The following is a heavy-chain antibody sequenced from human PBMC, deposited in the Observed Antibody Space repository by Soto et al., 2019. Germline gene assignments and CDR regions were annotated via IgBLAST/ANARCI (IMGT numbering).Heavy chain of an antibody. CDR3: ARNGESFIRGRVQEYYFDY. CDR1: GGTFSSYT. CDR2: IIPILGIA. Sequence: QVQLVQSGAEVKKPGSSVKVSCKASGGTFSSYTISWVRQAPGQGLEWMGRIIPILGIANYAQKFQGRVTITAEKSTSTAYMELSSLGSEDTAAYYCARNGESFIRGRVQEYYFDYWGQGTLVTVSS. D-gene: IGHD3-10*01. J-gene: IGHJ4*02. V-gene: IGHV1-69*02.